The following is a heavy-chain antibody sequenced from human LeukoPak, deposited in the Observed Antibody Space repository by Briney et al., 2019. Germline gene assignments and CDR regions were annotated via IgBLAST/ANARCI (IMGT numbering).Heavy chain of an antibody. Sequence: ASVKVSCKASGFTFTAYYMHWVRQAPGQGLEWMGWINPNSGGTNYAQKFQGRVTMTRDTSISTAYMELSRLRSDDTAVYYCARDYRIAVAGTGYWGQGTLVTVSS. CDR3: ARDYRIAVAGTGY. CDR2: INPNSGGT. V-gene: IGHV1-2*02. J-gene: IGHJ4*02. CDR1: GFTFTAYY. D-gene: IGHD6-19*01.